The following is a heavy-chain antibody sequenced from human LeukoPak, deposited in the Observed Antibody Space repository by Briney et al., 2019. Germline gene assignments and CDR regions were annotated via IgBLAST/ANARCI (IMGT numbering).Heavy chain of an antibody. CDR1: GFTFSSDV. J-gene: IGHJ4*02. CDR3: ASSGRIGLRILLWISAF. V-gene: IGHV1-58*01. Sequence: SVKVSCKASGFTFSSDVVQWVRQARGQRLEWMGWIVVGSGNTNYAQKFQDRLTISRDMSTSTVYMELSGLRSEDTAVYYCASSGRIGLRILLWISAFWGQGTLVTVSS. D-gene: IGHD5-18*01. CDR2: IVVGSGNT.